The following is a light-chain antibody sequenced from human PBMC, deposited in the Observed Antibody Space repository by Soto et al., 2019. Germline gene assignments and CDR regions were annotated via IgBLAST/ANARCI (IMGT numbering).Light chain of an antibody. CDR1: QGISSY. CDR2: AAS. J-gene: IGKJ4*01. CDR3: QQLNSYPPT. V-gene: IGKV1-9*01. Sequence: IQLTQSPSSLSASVGDRVTITCRARQGISSYLAWYQQKPGKAPNLLIYAASTLQRGVPSRFSGSGSGTDFTLTISSLQPEDFATYYCQQLNSYPPTVGGGTKVEIK.